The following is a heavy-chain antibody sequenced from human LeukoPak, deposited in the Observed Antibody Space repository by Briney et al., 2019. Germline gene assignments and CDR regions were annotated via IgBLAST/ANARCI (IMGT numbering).Heavy chain of an antibody. V-gene: IGHV3-13*01. CDR1: GFTVSSYA. Sequence: GGSLRLSCAASGFTVSSYAMHWVRQPIGKGLEWVSALGIARDTFYPGSVKGRFTISRENAKNSLYLQMNSLRAEDTAMYYCARQKQSHGNFDYWGQGTLSPSPQ. J-gene: IGHJ4*02. CDR2: LGIARDT. CDR3: ARQKQSHGNFDY. D-gene: IGHD1-26*01.